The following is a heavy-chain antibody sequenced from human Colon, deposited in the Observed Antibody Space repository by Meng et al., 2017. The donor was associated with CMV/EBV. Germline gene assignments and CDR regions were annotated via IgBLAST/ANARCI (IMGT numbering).Heavy chain of an antibody. Sequence: VSCKASGGSFSSYAISWVRQAPGQGLEWMGGIIPIFGAPKHAQKFQGRLTITTDESTNTYYMDLSSLTSEDTALYYCARVFDGKFDYWGQGTLVTVSS. CDR3: ARVFDGKFDY. D-gene: IGHD1-14*01. V-gene: IGHV1-69*05. CDR1: GGSFSSYA. J-gene: IGHJ4*02. CDR2: IIPIFGAP.